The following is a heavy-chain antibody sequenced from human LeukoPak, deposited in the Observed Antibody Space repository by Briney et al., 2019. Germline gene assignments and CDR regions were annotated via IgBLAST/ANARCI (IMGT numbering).Heavy chain of an antibody. CDR3: AKDAQVRGVINGFDY. D-gene: IGHD3-10*01. Sequence: PGGSLRLSCAASGFTFSSYAMSWVRQAPGKGLEWVSAISGSGGSTYYADSVKGRFTISRDNSKNTLYLQMNSLTAEDTAMYYCAKDAQVRGVINGFDYWGQGTLVTVSS. J-gene: IGHJ4*02. V-gene: IGHV3-23*01. CDR1: GFTFSSYA. CDR2: ISGSGGST.